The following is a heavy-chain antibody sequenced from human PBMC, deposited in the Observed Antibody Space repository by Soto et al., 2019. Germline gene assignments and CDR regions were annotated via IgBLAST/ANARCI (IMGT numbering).Heavy chain of an antibody. CDR2: ILPIFGTT. D-gene: IGHD5-12*01. CDR1: GGTFSSYA. J-gene: IGHJ4*02. V-gene: IGHV1-69*01. Sequence: QVQLVQSGAEVKKPGSSVKVSCKASGGTFSSYAISWVRQAPGQGLEWMGGILPIFGTTTYAQKVQGRVTITADESTSTAYMELSSLRSEATAVYYCAIRRGTFRDGYIPKSGWGQGTLVTVSS. CDR3: AIRRGTFRDGYIPKSG.